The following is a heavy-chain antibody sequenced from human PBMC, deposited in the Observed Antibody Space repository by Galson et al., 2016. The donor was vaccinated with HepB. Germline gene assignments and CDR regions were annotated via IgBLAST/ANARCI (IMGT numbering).Heavy chain of an antibody. D-gene: IGHD2-15*01. Sequence: SLRLSCAISGFTFSSYSMNWVRQAPGKGLEWVSVISSNGGRTYYADSVKGRFTISRDNSKNTLYLQMNSLRAEDTAVYYCAKDASSGGSCYPGCYYYGMDVWGQGTTVTVSS. CDR3: AKDASSGGSCYPGCYYYGMDV. V-gene: IGHV3-23*01. CDR1: GFTFSSYS. J-gene: IGHJ6*02. CDR2: ISSNGGRT.